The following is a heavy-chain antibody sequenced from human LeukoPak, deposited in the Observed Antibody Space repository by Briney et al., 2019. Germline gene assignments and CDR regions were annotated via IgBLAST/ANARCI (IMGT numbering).Heavy chain of an antibody. D-gene: IGHD3-22*01. CDR1: GFTFSNYW. CDR3: AREGSGSGFFD. J-gene: IGHJ4*02. CDR2: INDNGDGSTA. V-gene: IGHV3-74*01. Sequence: GGSLRLSCVASGFTFSNYWMHWVRQAPGKGLVWVSRINDNGDGSTAVYADSVKGRFTISRDNAKNSVYLQMNSLRVEDTAIYYCAREGSGSGFFDWGQGTLVTVPS.